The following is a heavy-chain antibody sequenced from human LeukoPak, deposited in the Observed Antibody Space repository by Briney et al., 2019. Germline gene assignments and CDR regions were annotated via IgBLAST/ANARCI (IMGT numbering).Heavy chain of an antibody. V-gene: IGHV4-59*08. CDR1: GGSFSGYY. J-gene: IGHJ4*02. D-gene: IGHD3-22*01. CDR2: IFYSGST. Sequence: KPSETLSLTCAVYGGSFSGYYWSWVRQPPGKGLEWIGCIFYSGSTNYDPSLESRVTISLDTPKNQFSLRLSSVTTADTAVYYCARQPSGYYDKSGYYPYYFDFWGQGALVTVSS. CDR3: ARQPSGYYDKSGYYPYYFDF.